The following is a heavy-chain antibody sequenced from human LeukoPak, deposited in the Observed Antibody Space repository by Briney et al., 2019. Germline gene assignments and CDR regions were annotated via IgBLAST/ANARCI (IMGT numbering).Heavy chain of an antibody. CDR3: ARCDEYSYGFSFDP. J-gene: IGHJ5*02. Sequence: DSVKVSCKASGYTFTGYYMHWVRQAPGQGLEWMGWININSGGTTYAQKFQGRVTMTRDTSISTAYMELSRLRSDDTAVYYCARCDEYSYGFSFDPWGQGTLVTVSS. V-gene: IGHV1-2*02. CDR2: ININSGGT. CDR1: GYTFTGYY. D-gene: IGHD5-18*01.